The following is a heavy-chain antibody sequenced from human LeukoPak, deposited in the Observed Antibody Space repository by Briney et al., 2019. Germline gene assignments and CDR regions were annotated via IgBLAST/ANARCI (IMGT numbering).Heavy chain of an antibody. J-gene: IGHJ6*02. CDR2: IIPIFGTA. Sequence: SVKVSCKASGGTFSSYAISWVRQAPGQGLEWMGGIIPIFGTANYAQKFQGRVTITADESTSTAYMELSSLRSEDTAVYYCARLRYSSSWYGFHYYYYGMDVWGQGTTVTVSS. CDR3: ARLRYSSSWYGFHYYYYGMDV. V-gene: IGHV1-69*13. D-gene: IGHD6-13*01. CDR1: GGTFSSYA.